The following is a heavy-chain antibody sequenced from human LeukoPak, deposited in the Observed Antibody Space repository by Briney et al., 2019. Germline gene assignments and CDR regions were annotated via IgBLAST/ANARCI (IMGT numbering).Heavy chain of an antibody. CDR2: IKQDGSEK. Sequence: GGSLRLSCAGSGSTFSSYSMNWVRQAPGKGLEWVANIKQDGSEKYYVDSVKGRFTISRDNAKNSLYLQMNSLRAEDTAVYYCAREVVVVAATWFDPWGQGTLVTVSS. CDR3: AREVVVVAATWFDP. J-gene: IGHJ5*02. CDR1: GSTFSSYS. D-gene: IGHD2-15*01. V-gene: IGHV3-7*01.